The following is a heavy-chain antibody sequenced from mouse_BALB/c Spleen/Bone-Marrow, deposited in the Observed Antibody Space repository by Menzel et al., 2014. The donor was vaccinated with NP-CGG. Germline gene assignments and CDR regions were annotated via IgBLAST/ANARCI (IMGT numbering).Heavy chain of an antibody. V-gene: IGHV2-9-2*01. CDR1: GFSLTSYD. J-gene: IGHJ2*01. D-gene: IGHD1-2*01. CDR2: IWTGGGT. Sequence: VQGVESGPGLVAPSQSLSITCTVSGFSLTSYDISWIRQPPGKGLEWLGVIWTGGGTNYNSAFMSRLSISKDNSKSQVFLKMNSLQTDDTAMYYCVRHYYGYDFDYWGQGTTLTVSS. CDR3: VRHYYGYDFDY.